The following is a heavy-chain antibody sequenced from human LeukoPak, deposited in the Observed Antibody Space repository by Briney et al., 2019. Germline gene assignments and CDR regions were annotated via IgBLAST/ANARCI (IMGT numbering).Heavy chain of an antibody. CDR1: GESFSGYF. CDR2: INHSGSTS. J-gene: IGHJ4*02. V-gene: IGHV4-34*01. CDR3: ARIVVVVPAAPFDY. D-gene: IGHD2-2*01. Sequence: SETLSLTCAVYGESFSGYFWNWIRQPPGKGLEWIGEINHSGSTSNHNPSLKSRVTMSVDTSKNQFSLKLSSVTAADTAVYYCARIVVVVPAAPFDYWGQGTLVTVSS.